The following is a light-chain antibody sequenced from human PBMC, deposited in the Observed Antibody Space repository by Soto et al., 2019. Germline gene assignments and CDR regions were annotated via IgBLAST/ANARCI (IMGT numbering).Light chain of an antibody. J-gene: IGLJ1*01. V-gene: IGLV2-14*01. CDR1: SSDVGGYNY. CDR2: EVS. CDR3: SSYTSSSIYV. Sequence: QSVLTQPASVSGSPGQSITIPCTGTSSDVGGYNYVSWYQQHPGKAPKLMIYEVSNRPSGVSNRFSGSKSGNTASLTISGLQAEDEADYYCSSYTSSSIYVFGTGTKLTVL.